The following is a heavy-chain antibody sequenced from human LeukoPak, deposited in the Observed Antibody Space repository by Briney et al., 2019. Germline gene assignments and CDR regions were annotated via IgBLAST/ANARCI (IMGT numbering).Heavy chain of an antibody. CDR3: TKDYCGKFCSAV. CDR2: ITNSGDST. J-gene: IGHJ6*02. Sequence: GGSLRLSCAASGFTFSAFGMNWVRQAPGKGLEWVSTITNSGDSTYYVDSVKGRFTTSRDNSKNTLYLQMNSLRAEDTAKYYCTKDYCGKFCSAVWGQGTTVTVSS. D-gene: IGHD3-9*01. CDR1: GFTFSAFG. V-gene: IGHV3-23*01.